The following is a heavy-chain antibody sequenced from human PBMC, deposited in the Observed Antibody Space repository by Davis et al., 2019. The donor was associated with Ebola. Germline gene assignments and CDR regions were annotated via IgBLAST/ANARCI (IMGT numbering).Heavy chain of an antibody. D-gene: IGHD3-10*01. CDR2: ISGSGGST. CDR3: AKEQVWFRELSHGMDV. V-gene: IGHV3-23*01. CDR1: GFTFSSYA. J-gene: IGHJ6*02. Sequence: PGGSLRLSCAASGFTFSSYAMSWVRQAPGKGLEWVSAISGSGGSTYYADSVKGRFTISRDNAKNSLYLQMNSLRAEDTALYYCAKEQVWFRELSHGMDVWGQGTTVTVSS.